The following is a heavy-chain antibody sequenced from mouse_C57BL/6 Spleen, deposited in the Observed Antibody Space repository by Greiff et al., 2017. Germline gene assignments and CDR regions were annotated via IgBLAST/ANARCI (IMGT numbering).Heavy chain of an antibody. CDR1: GYSFTGYY. CDR3: AIDHSNPFAY. D-gene: IGHD2-5*01. Sequence: VQLQQSGPELVKPGASVKISCKASGYSFTGYYMNWVKQSPEKSLEWIGEINPSTGGTTYNQKFKAKATLTVDKSSSTAYMQLKSRTSEDSAVYYCAIDHSNPFAYWGQGTLVTVSA. J-gene: IGHJ3*01. CDR2: INPSTGGT. V-gene: IGHV1-42*01.